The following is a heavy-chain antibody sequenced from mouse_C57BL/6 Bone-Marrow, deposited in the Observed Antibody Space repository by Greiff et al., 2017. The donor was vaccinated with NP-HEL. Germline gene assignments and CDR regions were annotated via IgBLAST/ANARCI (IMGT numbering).Heavy chain of an antibody. Sequence: QVQLQQSGAELVKPGASVKISCKASGYAFSSYWMNWVKQRPGKGLEWIGQIYPGDGDTNYNGKFKGKATLTADKSSSTAYLQLSSLTSEDSAVYVCAREDDGYFYAMDYWGQGTSVTVSS. D-gene: IGHD2-3*01. CDR1: GYAFSSYW. J-gene: IGHJ4*01. CDR3: AREDDGYFYAMDY. CDR2: IYPGDGDT. V-gene: IGHV1-80*01.